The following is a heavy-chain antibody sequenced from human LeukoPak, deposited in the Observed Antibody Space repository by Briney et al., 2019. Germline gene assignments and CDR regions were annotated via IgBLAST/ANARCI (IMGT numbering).Heavy chain of an antibody. J-gene: IGHJ4*02. CDR2: IIPILGIA. V-gene: IGHV1-69*04. D-gene: IGHD4-23*01. Sequence: SVKVSCKASGGTFSSYTISWVRQAPGQGLEWMERIIPILGIANYAQKFQGRVTITADKSTSTAYMELSSLRSEDTAVYYCARDRLRWPYYFDYWGQGTLVTVSS. CDR3: ARDRLRWPYYFDY. CDR1: GGTFSSYT.